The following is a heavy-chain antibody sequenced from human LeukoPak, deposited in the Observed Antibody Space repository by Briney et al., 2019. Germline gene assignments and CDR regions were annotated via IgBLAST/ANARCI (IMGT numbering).Heavy chain of an antibody. CDR3: ASTPYDFWSGYMLYYFDY. CDR1: GGSLSSYY. V-gene: IGHV4-4*07. Sequence: PSETLSLTCAVSGGSLSSYYWSWIWQPAGKGLEWIGRIYTSGSTNYNPSLRSRVTMSVDTPKNQFSLKLSSVNTADTAVYYCASTPYDFWSGYMLYYFDYWGQGTLVSVSS. CDR2: IYTSGST. D-gene: IGHD3-3*01. J-gene: IGHJ4*02.